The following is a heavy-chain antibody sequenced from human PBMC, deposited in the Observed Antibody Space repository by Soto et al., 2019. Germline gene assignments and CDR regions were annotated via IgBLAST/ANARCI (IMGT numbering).Heavy chain of an antibody. D-gene: IGHD6-13*01. CDR3: QSYSASRKDFDY. CDR2: TFHRSKWYN. Sequence: SQTLSLTCAISGDSVSSNSAAWNWIRQSPSRGLEWLGRTFHRSKWYNDYAVSVKSRITINPDTSKNQFSLQLNSVTPEDTAVYYCQSYSASRKDFDYWGQGTLVTVSS. V-gene: IGHV6-1*01. CDR1: GDSVSSNSAA. J-gene: IGHJ4*02.